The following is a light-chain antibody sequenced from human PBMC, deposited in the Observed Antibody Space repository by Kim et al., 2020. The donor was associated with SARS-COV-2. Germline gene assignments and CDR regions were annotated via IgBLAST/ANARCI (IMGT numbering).Light chain of an antibody. CDR2: WAS. CDR1: QSVLYSSNNENY. Sequence: DIVMTQSPDSLAVSLGERATINCKSSQSVLYSSNNENYLAWYQQKPGQPPKLLIYWASTRESVVPDRFSGSGSGTDFTLTISSLQAEDVAVYYCQQYHSAPRTFGQGTKVDIK. CDR3: QQYHSAPRT. V-gene: IGKV4-1*01. J-gene: IGKJ1*01.